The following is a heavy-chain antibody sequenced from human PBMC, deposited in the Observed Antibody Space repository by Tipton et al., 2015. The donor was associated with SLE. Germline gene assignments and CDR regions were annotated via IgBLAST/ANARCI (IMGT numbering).Heavy chain of an antibody. CDR1: GGSISSGSYY. J-gene: IGHJ4*02. Sequence: TLSLTCTVSGGSISSGSYYWSWIRQPAGKGLEWIGRIYTSGSTNYNPSLKSRVTISVDTSKNQFSLRVSSVTAADTAVYYCARRYGTSFDYWDQGTLVTVSS. CDR2: IYTSGST. CDR3: ARRYGTSFDY. D-gene: IGHD2-8*01. V-gene: IGHV4-61*02.